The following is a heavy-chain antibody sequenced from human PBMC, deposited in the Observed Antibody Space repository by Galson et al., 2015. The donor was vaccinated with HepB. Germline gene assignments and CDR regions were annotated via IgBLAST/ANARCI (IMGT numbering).Heavy chain of an antibody. CDR3: ARDSFYDNTGYPVPRNFGVDV. J-gene: IGHJ6*02. Sequence: CAISGDSVSSSTAAWNWIRQSPSRGLEWLGRTYYRSKWYNDYAVSVTSRITINPDTSKNQFSLQLSSVTPDDTAVYYYARDSFYDNTGYPVPRNFGVDVWGQGSTVTVSS. CDR1: GDSVSSSTAA. CDR2: TYYRSKWYN. V-gene: IGHV6-1*01. D-gene: IGHD3-22*01.